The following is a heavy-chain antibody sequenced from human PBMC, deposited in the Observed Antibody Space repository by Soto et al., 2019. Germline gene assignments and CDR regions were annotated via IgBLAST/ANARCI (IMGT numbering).Heavy chain of an antibody. J-gene: IGHJ4*02. Sequence: QVQLVQSGAEVKKPGASVKVSCKAPGYTFTSYGISWVRQAPGQGHEWMGWISAYNGNTNYPQKLQGRVTMTTDTTTSTANMELRSLRSDDTAVHYCASSLLVGYGLEGESDWGQGTLVTVSS. D-gene: IGHD5-18*01. CDR3: ASSLLVGYGLEGESD. CDR1: GYTFTSYG. V-gene: IGHV1-18*01. CDR2: ISAYNGNT.